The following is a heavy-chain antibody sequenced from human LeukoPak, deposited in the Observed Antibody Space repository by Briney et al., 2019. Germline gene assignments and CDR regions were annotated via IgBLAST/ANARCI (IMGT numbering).Heavy chain of an antibody. CDR1: GGSISSSSYY. CDR3: ARNRIAVAPGGYFDY. J-gene: IGHJ4*02. CDR2: IYYSGST. Sequence: SETLSLTCTVSGGSISSSSYYWGWIRQPPGKGLEWIGSIYYSGSTYYNPSPKSRVTISVDTSKNQFSLKLSSVTAADTAVYYCARNRIAVAPGGYFDYWGQGTLVTVSS. V-gene: IGHV4-39*01. D-gene: IGHD6-19*01.